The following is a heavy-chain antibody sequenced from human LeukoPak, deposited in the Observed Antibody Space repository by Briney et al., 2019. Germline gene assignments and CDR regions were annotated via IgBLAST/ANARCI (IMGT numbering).Heavy chain of an antibody. D-gene: IGHD4-17*01. V-gene: IGHV1-3*01. J-gene: IGHJ4*02. CDR3: ARYGSLYYFDY. CDR2: INAGNGNT. Sequence: VASVKVSCKASGYTFTSYAMHWVRQAPGQRLEWMGWINAGNGNTKYSQKFQGRVTITRDTSASTAYMELSGLRSEDTAVYYCARYGSLYYFDYWGQGTLVTVSS. CDR1: GYTFTSYA.